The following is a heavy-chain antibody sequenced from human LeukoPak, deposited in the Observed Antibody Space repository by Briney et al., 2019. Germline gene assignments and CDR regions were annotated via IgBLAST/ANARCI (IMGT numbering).Heavy chain of an antibody. D-gene: IGHD2-21*02. Sequence: GRSLRLSCAASGFTFSNYPMHWVRQAPGKGPEWLALKSPDGTNEYYADSVKGRFTISRDNSKNTLSLEMNSLRLEDTAIYYCVSDTADWGQGTLVTVSS. CDR2: KSPDGTNE. V-gene: IGHV3-30*01. J-gene: IGHJ4*02. CDR3: VSDTAD. CDR1: GFTFSNYP.